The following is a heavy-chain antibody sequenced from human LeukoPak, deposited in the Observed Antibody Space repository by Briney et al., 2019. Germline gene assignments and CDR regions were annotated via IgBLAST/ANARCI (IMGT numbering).Heavy chain of an antibody. Sequence: SVKVSCKASGGTFSSYTISWVRQAPGQWLEWMGRIIPILGIANYAQKFQGRVTITADKSTSTAYMELSSLRSEDTAVYYCARVLYSGSYYGAFDIWGQGTMVTVSS. CDR3: ARVLYSGSYYGAFDI. J-gene: IGHJ3*02. CDR1: GGTFSSYT. CDR2: IIPILGIA. D-gene: IGHD1-26*01. V-gene: IGHV1-69*02.